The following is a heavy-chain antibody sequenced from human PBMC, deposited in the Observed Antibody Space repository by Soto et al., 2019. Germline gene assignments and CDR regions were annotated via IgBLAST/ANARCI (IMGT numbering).Heavy chain of an antibody. D-gene: IGHD4-17*01. J-gene: IGHJ4*02. Sequence: GGSLRLSCAASGFTFSSYGMHWVRQAPGKGLEWVAVILYDGSKKYYADSMKGRFTISRDNSKNTLYLQMDSLRAEDTAVYYCAKDRGALRWSEEHYYFDYWGQGALVTVST. V-gene: IGHV3-30*18. CDR3: AKDRGALRWSEEHYYFDY. CDR1: GFTFSSYG. CDR2: ILYDGSKK.